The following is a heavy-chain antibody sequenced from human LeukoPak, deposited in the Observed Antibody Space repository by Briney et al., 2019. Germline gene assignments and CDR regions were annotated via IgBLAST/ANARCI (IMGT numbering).Heavy chain of an antibody. CDR2: IYHSGST. CDR1: GGSISSGGYS. J-gene: IGHJ3*02. V-gene: IGHV4-30-2*01. Sequence: PSETLSLTCAVSGGSISSGGYSWSWIRQPPGKGLEWIGYIYHSGSTYYNPSLKSRVTISVDRSKNQFSLKLSSVTAADTAVYYCASTSYGSGSYYMDGYAFDIWGQGTMVTVSS. CDR3: ASTSYGSGSYYMDGYAFDI. D-gene: IGHD3-10*01.